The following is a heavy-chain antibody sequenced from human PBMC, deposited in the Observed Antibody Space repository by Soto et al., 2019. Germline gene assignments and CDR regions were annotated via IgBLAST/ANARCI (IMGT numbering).Heavy chain of an antibody. CDR2: ITPNLNTA. CDR3: ARDHSLVGGTYYFDY. CDR1: GGTLSNYA. D-gene: IGHD1-26*01. J-gene: IGHJ4*02. Sequence: QVQLVQSGGEVKKPGSAVKVSCKASGGTLSNYAFSWVRQAPGQGLEWMGEITPNLNTAKYAQKFQGRVTITADESTSTVYMELNSLRSDDTAVYYCARDHSLVGGTYYFDYWGQGTLVTVSS. V-gene: IGHV1-69*01.